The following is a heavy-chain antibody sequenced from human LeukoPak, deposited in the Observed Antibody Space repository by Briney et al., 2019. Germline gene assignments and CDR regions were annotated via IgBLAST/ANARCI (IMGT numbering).Heavy chain of an antibody. CDR3: ARDDSWSNAFDI. D-gene: IGHD6-13*01. J-gene: IGHJ3*02. Sequence: GRSLRLSCAASGFTFSSYGMHWVRQAPGKGLEWVSVIYSGGSTYYADSVKGRFTISRDNSKNTLYLQMNSLRAEDTAVYYCARDDSWSNAFDIWGQGTMVTVSS. CDR2: IYSGGST. CDR1: GFTFSSYG. V-gene: IGHV3-NL1*01.